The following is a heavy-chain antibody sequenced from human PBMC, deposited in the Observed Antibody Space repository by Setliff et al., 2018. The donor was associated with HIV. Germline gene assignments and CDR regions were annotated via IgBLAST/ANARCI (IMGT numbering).Heavy chain of an antibody. D-gene: IGHD5-18*01. CDR2: ITPFNGNT. V-gene: IGHV1-45*02. Sequence: ASVKVSCKASGYTFNYRYLHWVRQAPGQALEWMGWITPFNGNTNYAQKFQDRVTITRERSMSTAYMELSSLRSEDTAMYYCARSATVDTAMVNDALDIWGQGTMVTVSS. J-gene: IGHJ3*02. CDR1: GYTFNYRY. CDR3: ARSATVDTAMVNDALDI.